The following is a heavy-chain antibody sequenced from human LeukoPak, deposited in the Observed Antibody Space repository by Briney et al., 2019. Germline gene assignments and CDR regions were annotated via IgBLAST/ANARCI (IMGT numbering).Heavy chain of an antibody. CDR3: AIDPNWGTHS. J-gene: IGHJ4*02. V-gene: IGHV3-23*01. D-gene: IGHD7-27*01. Sequence: GGSLRLSCAASGFTFSTYTMYWVRHPPGKRLEWVSIIGNNGGGINYADSVKGRFTISRDNFKNALYLQMNSLRVEDTAVYYCAIDPNWGTHSWGQGVLVTVSS. CDR2: IGNNGGGI. CDR1: GFTFSTYT.